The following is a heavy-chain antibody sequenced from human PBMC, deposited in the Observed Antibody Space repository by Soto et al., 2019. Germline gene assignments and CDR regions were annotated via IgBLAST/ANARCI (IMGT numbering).Heavy chain of an antibody. D-gene: IGHD6-19*01. CDR2: INDNGGRT. J-gene: IGHJ4*02. CDR3: AKDIGAVPGTGDGFDH. V-gene: IGHV3-23*01. CDR1: GFTVSRYT. Sequence: PXGFLRLSCAASGFTVSRYTMSWVRQAPGRGLEWVSTINDNGGRTYYADSVKGRFTISKDISKNTVYLQMNSLRAEDTAVYYCAKDIGAVPGTGDGFDHWGQGTLVTVSS.